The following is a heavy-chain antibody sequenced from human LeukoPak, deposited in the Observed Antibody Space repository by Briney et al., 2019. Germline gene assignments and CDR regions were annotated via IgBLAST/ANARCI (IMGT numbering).Heavy chain of an antibody. CDR3: ASHPPIGALDI. J-gene: IGHJ3*02. CDR2: IHYSGST. V-gene: IGHV4-39*01. D-gene: IGHD3-16*01. Sequence: WIRQPPGKGLEWIGSIHYSGSTHYNPSLKSRVTISVDTSKNQFSLKLRSVTAADTAVYCCASHPPIGALDIWGRGTMVTGSS.